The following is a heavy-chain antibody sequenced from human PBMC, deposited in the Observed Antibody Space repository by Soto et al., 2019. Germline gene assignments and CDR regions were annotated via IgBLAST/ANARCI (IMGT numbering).Heavy chain of an antibody. CDR1: GITATNGH. V-gene: IGHV3-53*01. Sequence: DVQLVKSGGGLIQPGGSLRLSCAASGITATNGHMNWVRQAPGKGLEWVSVIYSDDNTNYADAVKGRFTISRDTSKNTVYLQMNSLRAGDTAVYYCARDWNGDKYFDFWDQGSLVTVSS. D-gene: IGHD4-17*01. J-gene: IGHJ4*02. CDR2: IYSDDNT. CDR3: ARDWNGDKYFDF.